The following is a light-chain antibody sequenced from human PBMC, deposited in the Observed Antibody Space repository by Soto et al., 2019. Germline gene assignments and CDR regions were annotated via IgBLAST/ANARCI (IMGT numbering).Light chain of an antibody. CDR1: QSFSNY. CDR2: DAS. J-gene: IGKJ5*01. Sequence: EIVLTQSPATLSLSPGERATLSCRASQSFSNYLAWYQQRPGQAPRLLIYDASNRATGIPARFSGSGSVTEFTLTISSLQSEDFAVYYCQQYGSSPITFGQRDTTG. V-gene: IGKV3-11*01. CDR3: QQYGSSPIT.